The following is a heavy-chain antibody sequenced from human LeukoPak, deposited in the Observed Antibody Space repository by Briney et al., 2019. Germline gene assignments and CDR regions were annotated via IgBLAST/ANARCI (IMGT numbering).Heavy chain of an antibody. J-gene: IGHJ4*02. CDR3: AKGYDFWSGGLDF. CDR1: GFTFSTYG. CDR2: ITAGGGTT. D-gene: IGHD3-3*01. Sequence: PGGSLRLSCSGSGFTFSTYGMTWVRQAPGKGLECVSTITAGGGTTRYADSVKGRFTVSRDNSRNTLYLQMNSLRAEDTAIYYCAKGYDFWSGGLDFWGQGTLVTVSS. V-gene: IGHV3-23*01.